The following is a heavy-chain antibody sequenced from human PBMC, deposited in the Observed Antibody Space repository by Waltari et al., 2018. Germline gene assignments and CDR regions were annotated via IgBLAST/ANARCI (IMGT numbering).Heavy chain of an antibody. CDR3: ARDFWSAGSR. Sequence: QVQLVQSGAEVKKPGASVKVSCKASGYMFSAYHIHWVRQAPGQGPEWRGWNFPDTCGINYAQKFQGRVTRTRDTSITTAYLELSRLRSDDTAIYYCARDFWSAGSRWGQGTLVTVSS. V-gene: IGHV1-2*02. J-gene: IGHJ4*02. CDR2: NFPDTCGI. D-gene: IGHD3-3*01. CDR1: GYMFSAYH.